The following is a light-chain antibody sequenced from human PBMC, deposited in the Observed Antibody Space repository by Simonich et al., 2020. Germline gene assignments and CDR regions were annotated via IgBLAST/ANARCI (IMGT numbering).Light chain of an antibody. J-gene: IGLJ3*02. CDR3: AAWDDSLSGWV. Sequence: QSVLTQPPSASGTPGQRVTISCSGSSSNIGSNYVYWYNQLPGTAPKLLIYRNNQRPSGVPDRFSGSKSGTSASLAISGLRSEDEADYYCAAWDDSLSGWVFGGGTKLTVL. CDR2: RNN. CDR1: SSNIGSNY. V-gene: IGLV1-47*01.